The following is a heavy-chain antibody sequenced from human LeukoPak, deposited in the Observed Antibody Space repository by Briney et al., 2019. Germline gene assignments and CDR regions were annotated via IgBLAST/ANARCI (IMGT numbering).Heavy chain of an antibody. Sequence: ASVKVSCSSSGYILTNYGIYWVRQAAGQGLEWMGWINTYNGETDYAQNFQGRVTMTTDTSTSTAYMDLRSLTSDDTAVYYCARGRLGVSGYKDYLDYWGQGTLVTVSS. CDR2: INTYNGET. V-gene: IGHV1-18*01. J-gene: IGHJ4*02. CDR1: GYILTNYG. D-gene: IGHD5-12*01. CDR3: ARGRLGVSGYKDYLDY.